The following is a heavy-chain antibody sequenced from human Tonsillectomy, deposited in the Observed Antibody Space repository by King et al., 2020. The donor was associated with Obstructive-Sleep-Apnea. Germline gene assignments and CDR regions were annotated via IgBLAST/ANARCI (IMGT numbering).Heavy chain of an antibody. CDR1: GFNFSTSS. D-gene: IGHD3-9*01. CDR2: ISSRSSSR. Sequence: VQLVESGGGLVKPGGSLRLSCLASGFNFSTSSMNWVRQAPGKGLEWFSCISSRSSSRYYAGSVKGRFTISRDNAQNSLYLQMNSLRAEDTAVYYCASDPQGGPNYDILTAGYGMDVWGQGTTVTVSS. J-gene: IGHJ6*02. CDR3: ASDPQGGPNYDILTAGYGMDV. V-gene: IGHV3-21*01.